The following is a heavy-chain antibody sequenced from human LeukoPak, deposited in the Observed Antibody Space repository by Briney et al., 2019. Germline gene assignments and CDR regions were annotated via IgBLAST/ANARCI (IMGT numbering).Heavy chain of an antibody. D-gene: IGHD3-10*01. V-gene: IGHV3-7*01. Sequence: GGSLRLSCAGSAFTFSSYWMSWVRQAPGRGPEWVANIKDDGSEKYYLDSVKGRFTISRDNAKNSLYLQMNSLRSEDTAVYSCARIKEYGFDIWGQETMVTVSS. CDR1: AFTFSSYW. J-gene: IGHJ3*02. CDR2: IKDDGSEK. CDR3: ARIKEYGFDI.